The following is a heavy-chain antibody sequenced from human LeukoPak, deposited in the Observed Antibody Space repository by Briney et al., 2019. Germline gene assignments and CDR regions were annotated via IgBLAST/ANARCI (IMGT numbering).Heavy chain of an antibody. CDR1: GFTISSYA. CDR2: ISYDGSNK. CDR3: AKDIEYGYGPHYFDN. Sequence: GRSLRLSCAASGFTISSYAMHWVRQAPGKGLEWVAVISYDGSNKYYADSVKGRFTISRDNSKNTLYLQMNSLRAEDTAVYYCAKDIEYGYGPHYFDNWGQGTLVTVSS. J-gene: IGHJ4*02. V-gene: IGHV3-30-3*01. D-gene: IGHD5-18*01.